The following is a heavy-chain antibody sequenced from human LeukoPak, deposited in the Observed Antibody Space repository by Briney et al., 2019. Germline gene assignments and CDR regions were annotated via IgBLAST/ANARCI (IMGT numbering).Heavy chain of an antibody. V-gene: IGHV4-39*07. J-gene: IGHJ4*02. D-gene: IGHD2-2*01. CDR1: DYSISSGDYY. CDR3: ARVKRKYQLLKPLHETPSHYFDY. CDR2: IYYSGST. Sequence: SETLSLTCTVSDYSISSGDYYWGWIRQPPGKGLEWIGSIYYSGSTYYNPSLKSRVTISVDTSKNQFSLKLNSVTAADTAVYYCARVKRKYQLLKPLHETPSHYFDYWGQGTLVTVSS.